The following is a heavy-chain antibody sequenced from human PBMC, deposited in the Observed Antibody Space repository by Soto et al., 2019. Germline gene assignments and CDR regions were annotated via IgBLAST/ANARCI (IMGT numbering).Heavy chain of an antibody. CDR1: GYTFTSYA. Sequence: GASVKVSCKASGYTFTSYAMHWVRQAPGQRLEWMGWINAGNGNTKYSQKFQGRVTITRDTSASTAYMELSSLRSEDTAVYYCASPQVGATMYYYYYGMDVWGQGTTVTVSS. V-gene: IGHV1-3*01. CDR2: INAGNGNT. CDR3: ASPQVGATMYYYYYGMDV. J-gene: IGHJ6*02. D-gene: IGHD1-26*01.